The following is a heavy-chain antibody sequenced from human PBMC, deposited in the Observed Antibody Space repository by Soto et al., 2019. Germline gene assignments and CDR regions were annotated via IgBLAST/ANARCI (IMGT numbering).Heavy chain of an antibody. D-gene: IGHD2-2*01. Sequence: QVQLQQWGAGLLKPSETLSLTCAVYGGSFSGYYWSWIRQPPGKGLEWIGEINHSGSTNYNPSLKSRVTISVDTSKNQFSLKLSSVTAADTAVYYCARGSGDDNVVVPADGASWFDPWGQGTLVTVSS. CDR1: GGSFSGYY. V-gene: IGHV4-34*01. CDR2: INHSGST. CDR3: ARGSGDDNVVVPADGASWFDP. J-gene: IGHJ5*02.